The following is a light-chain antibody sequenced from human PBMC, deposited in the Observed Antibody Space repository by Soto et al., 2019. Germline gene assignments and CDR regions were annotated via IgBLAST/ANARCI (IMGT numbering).Light chain of an antibody. V-gene: IGKV1-8*01. CDR3: QQYYSYLIT. Sequence: AIRMTQSPSSFSASTGDRVTITCRASQGISSYLALYQQKPGKAPKLLIDAASTLQSGVPSRFSGSGSGTDFTLTISCLQSEDFATYYWQQYYSYLITFGQGRRLEIK. J-gene: IGKJ5*01. CDR1: QGISSY. CDR2: AAS.